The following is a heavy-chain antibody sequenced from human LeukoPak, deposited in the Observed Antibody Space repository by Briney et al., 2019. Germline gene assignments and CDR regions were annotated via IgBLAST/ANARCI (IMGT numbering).Heavy chain of an antibody. CDR2: IDWDDDK. CDR1: GFALSTSGMC. Sequence: SGPTLVNPTQTLTLTCTFSGFALSTSGMCLTWIRQPSGNALEWLARIDWDDDKYYSTSLKTRLTISKDTSKNQVVLTMTNMDPVDTATYYCARFMTTETGGFDYWGQGTPVTVSS. J-gene: IGHJ4*02. CDR3: ARFMTTETGGFDY. V-gene: IGHV2-70*11. D-gene: IGHD4-17*01.